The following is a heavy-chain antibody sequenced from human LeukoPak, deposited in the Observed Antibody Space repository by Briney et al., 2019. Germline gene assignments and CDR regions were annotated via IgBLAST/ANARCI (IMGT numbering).Heavy chain of an antibody. V-gene: IGHV3-30*02. CDR2: LRHDASKQ. CDR1: GFTFSQSG. CDR3: AKGSPWSTAPAGVDF. Sequence: PGGSLRLSCAASGFTFSQSGVHWVRQAPGKGLEWVAFLRHDASKQYYADSVKGRFTISRDTSQNMLYLQMNSLRVDDTAVYYCAKGSPWSTAPAGVDFWAQGTLVTVSS. J-gene: IGHJ4*02. D-gene: IGHD2-2*01.